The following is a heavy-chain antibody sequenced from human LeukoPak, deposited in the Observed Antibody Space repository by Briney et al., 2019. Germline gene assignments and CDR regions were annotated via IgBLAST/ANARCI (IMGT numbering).Heavy chain of an antibody. Sequence: GGSLRLSCAASGFTFSSYAMSWVRQAPGKGLEWVSAISGSGGSTYYADSVKGRFTISGDNSKNTLYLQMNSLRAEDTAVYYCAKLEYSSSKGDYWGQGTLVTVSS. CDR2: ISGSGGST. D-gene: IGHD6-6*01. V-gene: IGHV3-23*01. J-gene: IGHJ4*02. CDR1: GFTFSSYA. CDR3: AKLEYSSSKGDY.